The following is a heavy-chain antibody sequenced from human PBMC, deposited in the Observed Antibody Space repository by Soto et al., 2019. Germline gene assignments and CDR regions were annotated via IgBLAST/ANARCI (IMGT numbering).Heavy chain of an antibody. V-gene: IGHV3-23*01. J-gene: IGHJ6*02. Sequence: GGSLRLSCAASGFTFSSYAMSWIRQAPGKGLEWVSAISGSGSSTYYADSVKGRFTISRDNSKNTLYLQMNSLRAEDTAVYYCAKVSGYYYYYGMDVWGQGTTVTVSS. D-gene: IGHD1-26*01. CDR3: AKVSGYYYYYGMDV. CDR2: ISGSGSST. CDR1: GFTFSSYA.